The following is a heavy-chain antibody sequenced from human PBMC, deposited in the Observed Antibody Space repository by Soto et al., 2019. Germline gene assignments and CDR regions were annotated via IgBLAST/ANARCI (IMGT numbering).Heavy chain of an antibody. D-gene: IGHD2-8*01. CDR3: VSQRTSVLSQAYFDY. CDR2: VYYRGRS. Sequence: SETLSLTCTVPGGSVSNSNYYWGWIRQSPGKGLEWIGSVYYRGRSYSKSSVKSRITISVDTSKNQFSLNLNSVTASDTAVYFCVSQRTSVLSQAYFDYWGPGALVTVSS. V-gene: IGHV4-39*01. CDR1: GGSVSNSNYY. J-gene: IGHJ4*02.